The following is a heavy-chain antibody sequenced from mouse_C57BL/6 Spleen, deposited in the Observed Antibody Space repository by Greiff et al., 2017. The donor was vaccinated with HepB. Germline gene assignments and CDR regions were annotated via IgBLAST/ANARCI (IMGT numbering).Heavy chain of an antibody. V-gene: IGHV1-42*01. CDR2: INPSTGGT. Sequence: VHVKQSGPELVKPGASVKISCKASGYSFTGYYMNWVKQSPEKSLEWIGEINPSTGGTTYNQKFKAKATLTVDKSSSTAYMQLKSLTSEDSAVYSCAADYYGSSYGFAYWGQGTLVTVSA. J-gene: IGHJ3*01. D-gene: IGHD1-1*01. CDR1: GYSFTGYY. CDR3: AADYYGSSYGFAY.